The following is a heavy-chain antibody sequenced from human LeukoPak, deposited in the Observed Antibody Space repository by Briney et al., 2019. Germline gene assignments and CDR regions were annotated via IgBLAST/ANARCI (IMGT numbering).Heavy chain of an antibody. V-gene: IGHV1-46*01. D-gene: IGHD1-26*01. CDR2: INPSAGST. CDR3: ARASSSRGSYSRRGEDYFDY. J-gene: IGHJ4*02. Sequence: ASVKVSCKASGYTLSSYYMHWVRRAPGQGLEWMAIINPSAGSTSYAQSFQGRVTLTRDTSSSTVYMELSSLRFDDTAIYYCARASSSRGSYSRRGEDYFDYWGQGTLVTVSS. CDR1: GYTLSSYY.